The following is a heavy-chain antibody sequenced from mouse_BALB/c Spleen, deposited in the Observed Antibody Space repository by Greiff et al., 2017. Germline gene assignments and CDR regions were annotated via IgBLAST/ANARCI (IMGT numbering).Heavy chain of an antibody. CDR3: ARHGPDGYYFAY. J-gene: IGHJ3*01. D-gene: IGHD2-3*01. V-gene: IGHV5-9-3*01. CDR1: GFTFSSYA. Sequence: EVMLVESGGGLVKPGGSLKLSCAASGFTFSSYAMSWVRQTPGKRLEWVATISSGGSYTYYPDSVKGRFTISRDNAKNTLYLQMSSLRSEDTAMYYCARHGPDGYYFAYWGQGTLVTVSA. CDR2: ISSGGSYT.